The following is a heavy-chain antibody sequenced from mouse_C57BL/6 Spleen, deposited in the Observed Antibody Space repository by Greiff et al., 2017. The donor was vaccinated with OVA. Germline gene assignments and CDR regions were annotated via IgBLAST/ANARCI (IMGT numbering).Heavy chain of an antibody. CDR3: AISLITAIVDYYDMDY. CDR1: GFTFSDYG. Sequence: EVQGVESGGGLVKPGGSLKLSCAASGFTFSDYGMHWVRQAPEKGLEWVAYISSGSSTIYYADTVKGRSTFSRDNATNTPSLQLTSLTSEDTAMYYCAISLITAIVDYYDMDYWGQGTSVTVSS. CDR2: ISSGSSTI. J-gene: IGHJ4*01. V-gene: IGHV5-17*01. D-gene: IGHD1-1*01.